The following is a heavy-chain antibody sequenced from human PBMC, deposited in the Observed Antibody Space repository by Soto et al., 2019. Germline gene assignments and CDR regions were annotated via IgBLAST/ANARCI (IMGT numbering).Heavy chain of an antibody. CDR1: GFTFSSYA. J-gene: IGHJ4*02. D-gene: IGHD5-12*01. CDR3: ANSNVDIVATINFDY. Sequence: EVQLLESGGGLVQPGGSLRLSCAASGFTFSSYAMSWVRQAPGKGLEWVSAISGSGGSTYYADSVKGRFTISRDNSKNTLYLQMNRLRAEDTAVYYCANSNVDIVATINFDYWGQGTLITVSS. V-gene: IGHV3-23*01. CDR2: ISGSGGST.